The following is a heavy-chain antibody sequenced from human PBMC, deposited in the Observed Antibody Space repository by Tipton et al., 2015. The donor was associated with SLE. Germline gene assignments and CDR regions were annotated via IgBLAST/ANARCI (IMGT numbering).Heavy chain of an antibody. CDR2: LRYDASDM. V-gene: IGHV3-30*02. CDR1: GFTFSNYG. Sequence: GSLRLSCAASGFTFSNYGMHWVRQAPGKGLEWVAFLRYDASDMYYADSVMGRFTITRDNSENTLYLQMNSLRPEDTAVYYCTKDPRAYSIPDFWGQGTLVTVSS. CDR3: TKDPRAYSIPDF. D-gene: IGHD4-11*01. J-gene: IGHJ4*03.